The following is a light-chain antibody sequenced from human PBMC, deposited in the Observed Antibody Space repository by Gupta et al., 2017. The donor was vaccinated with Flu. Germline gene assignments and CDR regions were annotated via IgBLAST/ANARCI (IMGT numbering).Light chain of an antibody. J-gene: IGLJ2*01. CDR3: SSYTSSSTLKV. CDR1: SSDVGGYNY. V-gene: IGLV2-14*01. Sequence: SSDVGGYNYVSWYQQHPGKAPKLMIYEVSNRPSGVSNRFAGSKSGNTASLTISGLQAEDEADYYCSSYTSSSTLKVFGGGTKLTVL. CDR2: EVS.